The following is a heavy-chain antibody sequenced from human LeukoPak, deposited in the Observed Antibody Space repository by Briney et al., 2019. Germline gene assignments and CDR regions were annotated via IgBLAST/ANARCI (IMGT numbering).Heavy chain of an antibody. D-gene: IGHD3-3*01. CDR1: GFTFSSYA. J-gene: IGHJ4*02. CDR2: ISGSGGST. CDR3: AKAGVYDFWSGYYPLDY. Sequence: GGSLRLSCAAPGFTFSSYAMSWVRQAPGKGLEWVSAISGSGGSTYYADSVKGRFTISRDNSKNTLYLQMNSLRAEDTAVYYCAKAGVYDFWSGYYPLDYWGQGTLVTVSS. V-gene: IGHV3-23*01.